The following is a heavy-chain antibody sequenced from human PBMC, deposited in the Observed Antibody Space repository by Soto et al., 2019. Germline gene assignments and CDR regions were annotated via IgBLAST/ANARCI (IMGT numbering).Heavy chain of an antibody. D-gene: IGHD6-13*01. CDR1: GGSISTSNW. V-gene: IGHV4-4*02. CDR3: GRARATIAAAAIFDC. CDR2: VDRTGST. Sequence: QVQLQESGPGLVKPSGTLSLTCAVSGGSISTSNWWSWVRQPPGKGLEWIGEVDRTGSTNYNPSLESRPTISVAKSKNQSSLKLTSVTAADTAVYYCGRARATIAAAAIFDCWGQGTLVTVSS. J-gene: IGHJ4*02.